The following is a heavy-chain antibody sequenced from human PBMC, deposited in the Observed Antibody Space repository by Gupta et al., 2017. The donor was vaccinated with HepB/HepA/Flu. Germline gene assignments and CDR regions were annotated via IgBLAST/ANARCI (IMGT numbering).Heavy chain of an antibody. Sequence: QVQLQESGPGLVKPSGTLSLTCAVSGGSITSSRWWSWVRQPPGKGLEWIGEIYHSGSTNDNPSLKSRVIMSVDKSRNQFSLNLSSVPAADTAVYYCARDPGFGVIDYWGQGTLVTVSS. V-gene: IGHV4-4*02. J-gene: IGHJ4*02. CDR3: ARDPGFGVIDY. D-gene: IGHD3-3*01. CDR1: GGSITSSRW. CDR2: IYHSGST.